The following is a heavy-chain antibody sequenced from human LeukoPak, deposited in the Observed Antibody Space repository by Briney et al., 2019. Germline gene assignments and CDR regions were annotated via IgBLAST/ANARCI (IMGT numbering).Heavy chain of an antibody. Sequence: ASETLSLTCTVSGGSISSYYWSWIRQPPGKGLEWIGYIYYSGSTYYNPSLKSRVTISVDTSKNQFSLKLSSVTAADTAVYYCARGLLWLDYWGQGTLVTVSS. CDR3: ARGLLWLDY. V-gene: IGHV4-59*08. D-gene: IGHD2-21*01. J-gene: IGHJ4*02. CDR1: GGSISSYY. CDR2: IYYSGST.